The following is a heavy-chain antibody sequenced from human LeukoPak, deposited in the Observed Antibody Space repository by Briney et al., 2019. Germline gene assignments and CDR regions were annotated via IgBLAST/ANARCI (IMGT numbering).Heavy chain of an antibody. CDR1: GGSFSGYY. D-gene: IGHD3-22*01. V-gene: IGHV4-34*09. CDR2: IYYSGST. Sequence: PSETLSLTCAVYGGSFSGYYWSWIRQPPGKGLEWIGYIYYSGSTYYNPSLKSRVTISVDTSKNQFSLKLSSVTAADTAVYYCARDRGDYYDSSGRDAFDIWGQGTMVTVSS. J-gene: IGHJ3*02. CDR3: ARDRGDYYDSSGRDAFDI.